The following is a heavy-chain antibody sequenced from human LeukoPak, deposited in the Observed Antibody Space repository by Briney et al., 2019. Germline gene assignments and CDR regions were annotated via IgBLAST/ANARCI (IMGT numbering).Heavy chain of an antibody. CDR3: VKGGGYSYSYAMDV. Sequence: GWSLRLSCAASGFTFNNYAMSWVRQAPGKGLEWVSSIIGSGGTTYTADSVKGRFIISRDNSRNTLFLQMNILSTDDTAVYFCVKGGGYSYSYAMDVWGQGTLVTVSS. D-gene: IGHD2-15*01. J-gene: IGHJ4*02. V-gene: IGHV3-23*01. CDR1: GFTFNNYA. CDR2: IIGSGGTT.